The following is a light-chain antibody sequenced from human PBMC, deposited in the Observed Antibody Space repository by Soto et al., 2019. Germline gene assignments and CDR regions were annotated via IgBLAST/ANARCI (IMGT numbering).Light chain of an antibody. J-gene: IGLJ7*01. CDR3: SSYTSSSTRV. CDR2: EVS. V-gene: IGLV2-14*01. CDR1: SSDVGGYNY. Sequence: QSALTQPASVSGSPGQSITISCTGTSSDVGGYNYVSWNQQHPGKAPKLMIYEVSNRPSGVSNRFSGSKSGNTASLTISGLQAEDEADYYCSSYTSSSTRVFGTGTQLTVL.